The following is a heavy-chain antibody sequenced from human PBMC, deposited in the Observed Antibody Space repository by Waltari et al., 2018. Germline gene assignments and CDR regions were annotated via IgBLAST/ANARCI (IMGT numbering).Heavy chain of an antibody. V-gene: IGHV1-69*13. CDR3: ARDASAYDFWSGYRFDY. D-gene: IGHD3-3*01. CDR1: GGTFSSYA. Sequence: QVQLVQSGAAVKKPGSSVKVSCKASGGTFSSYAISWVRQAPGQGLEWMGGIIPIFGTANYAQKFQGRVTITADESTSTAYMELSSLRSEDTAVYYCARDASAYDFWSGYRFDYWGQGTLVTVSS. CDR2: IIPIFGTA. J-gene: IGHJ4*02.